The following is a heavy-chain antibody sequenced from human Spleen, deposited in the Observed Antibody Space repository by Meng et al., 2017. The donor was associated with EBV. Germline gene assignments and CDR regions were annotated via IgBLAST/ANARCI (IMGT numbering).Heavy chain of an antibody. CDR3: ARDLYDSSGSTFDY. J-gene: IGHJ4*02. CDR2: INADNGDT. CDR1: GYTFTTYA. V-gene: IGHV1-3*01. Sequence: QAQLVQSGAEVMQPGASVKVSCKASGYTFTTYAMHWVRQAPGQRLEWMGWINADNGDTKYSQRFQGRVTITRDTSASTAYMELSSLRSEDTAVYYCARDLYDSSGSTFDYWGQGTLVTVSS. D-gene: IGHD3-22*01.